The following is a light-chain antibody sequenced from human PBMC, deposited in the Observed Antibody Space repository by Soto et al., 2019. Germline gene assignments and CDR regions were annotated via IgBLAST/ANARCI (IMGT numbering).Light chain of an antibody. CDR1: SRDVGAYDW. J-gene: IGLJ3*02. CDR2: DVT. Sequence: QSALTQPRSVSGSPGQSVTISCTGTSRDVGAYDWVSWYQHHPGKAPKLIIYDVTKRPSGVPDRFSGSKSGNTAFLTISGLQAEDEADYYCCSYTGYYTVFGGGTKLTVL. V-gene: IGLV2-11*01. CDR3: CSYTGYYTV.